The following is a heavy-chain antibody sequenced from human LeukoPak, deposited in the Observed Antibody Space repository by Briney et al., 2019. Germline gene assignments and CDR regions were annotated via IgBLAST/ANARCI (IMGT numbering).Heavy chain of an antibody. J-gene: IGHJ2*01. D-gene: IGHD7-27*01. CDR3: ARVTSWGSSTSWYFDL. Sequence: PSETLSLTCAVSGGSISSGGYSWSWIRQPPGKGLEWIGYIYHSGSTYYNPSLKSRVTISVDRSKNQFSLKLSSVTAADTAVYYCARVTSWGSSTSWYFDLWGRGTLVTVSS. CDR2: IYHSGST. V-gene: IGHV4-30-2*01. CDR1: GGSISSGGYS.